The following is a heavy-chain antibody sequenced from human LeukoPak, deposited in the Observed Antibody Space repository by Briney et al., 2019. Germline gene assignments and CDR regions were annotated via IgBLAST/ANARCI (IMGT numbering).Heavy chain of an antibody. CDR3: ARLEGTDGYNYVDY. CDR2: IYSGGST. CDR1: GFTVSSNY. D-gene: IGHD5-24*01. Sequence: GGSLRLSCAASGFTVSSNYMSWVRQAPGKGLEWVSVIYSGGSTYYADSVKGRFTISRDNAKNSLYLQMNSLRVDDTAVYYCARLEGTDGYNYVDYWGQGTLVTVSS. V-gene: IGHV3-53*01. J-gene: IGHJ4*02.